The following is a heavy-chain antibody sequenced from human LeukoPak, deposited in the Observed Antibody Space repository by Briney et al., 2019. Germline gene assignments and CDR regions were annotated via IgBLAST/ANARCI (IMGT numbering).Heavy chain of an antibody. D-gene: IGHD3-22*01. J-gene: IGHJ4*02. CDR2: IRSKAYGGTT. Sequence: PGGSLRLSCTASGFTFGDYAMSWVRQAPGKGLEWVGFIRSKAYGGTTEYAASVKGRFTISRDDSKSIACLQMNSLKTEDTAPYYCTRGRSKYYYDSSGYLDHWGQGTLLTVS. CDR3: TRGRSKYYYDSSGYLDH. CDR1: GFTFGDYA. V-gene: IGHV3-49*04.